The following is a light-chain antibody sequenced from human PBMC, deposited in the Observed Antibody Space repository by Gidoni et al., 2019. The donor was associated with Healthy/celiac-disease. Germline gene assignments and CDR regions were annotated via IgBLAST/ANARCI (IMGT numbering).Light chain of an antibody. CDR1: KSLLHSNGYNY. J-gene: IGKJ4*01. CDR2: LGS. V-gene: IGKV2-28*01. Sequence: DIRMTQSPLSLPVTPGNPASISCRSSKSLLHSNGYNYLDWYLQKPGQSPQLLIYLGSNRASGVPDRFSGSGSGTDFTLKISRVEAEDVGVYYCMQALQTRLTFGGGTKVEIK. CDR3: MQALQTRLT.